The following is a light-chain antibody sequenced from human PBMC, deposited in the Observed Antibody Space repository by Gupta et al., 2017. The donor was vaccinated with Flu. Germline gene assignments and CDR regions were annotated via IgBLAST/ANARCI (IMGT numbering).Light chain of an antibody. Sequence: QTVPISCSGSSSTIGSTYVYWYQQFPRTAPKLLIYRSNQRPSGVPDRFSASKSGTSASLALSGLRSEDEADYYCGARDDSLSVIFGGGPKVTVL. J-gene: IGLJ2*01. V-gene: IGLV1-47*01. CDR1: SSTIGSTY. CDR3: GARDDSLSVI. CDR2: RSN.